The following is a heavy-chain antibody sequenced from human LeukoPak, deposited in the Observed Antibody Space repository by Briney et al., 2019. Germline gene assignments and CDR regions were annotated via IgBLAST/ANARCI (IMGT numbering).Heavy chain of an antibody. CDR2: IKSNSGGT. CDR3: ARDMFIVVVPAARYYYYGMDV. CDR1: GYTFTGYY. Sequence: GSVKVSCKASGYTFTGYYMHWVRQAPGQGLEWMGWIKSNSGGTNYAQKFQGRVTMTRDTSISTAYMELSRLRSDDTAVYYCARDMFIVVVPAARYYYYGMDVWGQGTTVTVSS. D-gene: IGHD2-2*01. V-gene: IGHV1-2*02. J-gene: IGHJ6*02.